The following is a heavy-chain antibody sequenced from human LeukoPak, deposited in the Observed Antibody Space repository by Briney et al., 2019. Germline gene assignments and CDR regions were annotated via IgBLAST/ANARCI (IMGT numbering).Heavy chain of an antibody. Sequence: PGRSLRLSCAASGFTFSSYAMHWVRQAPGKGLEWVAVISYDGSNKYYADSVKGRFTISRDNSKNTLYLQMNSLRAEDTAVYYCARGPERTGVGTRYYYDMGVWGQGTTVTVSS. J-gene: IGHJ6*02. CDR1: GFTFSSYA. CDR2: ISYDGSNK. D-gene: IGHD2-8*01. V-gene: IGHV3-30-3*01. CDR3: ARGPERTGVGTRYYYDMGV.